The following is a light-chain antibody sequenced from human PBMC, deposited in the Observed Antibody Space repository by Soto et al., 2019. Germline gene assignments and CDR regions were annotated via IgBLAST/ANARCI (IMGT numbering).Light chain of an antibody. J-gene: IGKJ4*01. CDR1: QGISNW. Sequence: DIQMTQSPSSVSASVGDRVTITCRASQGISNWLAWYQQKPGKAPNLLIYAASNLQGGVPSRFSGSGSGTDFTLIISSLQPEDFATYFCQQANSFPFTFGGGTKVDIK. CDR2: AAS. V-gene: IGKV1D-12*01. CDR3: QQANSFPFT.